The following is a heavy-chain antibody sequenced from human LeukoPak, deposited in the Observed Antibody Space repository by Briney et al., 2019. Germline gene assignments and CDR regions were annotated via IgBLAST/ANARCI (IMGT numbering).Heavy chain of an antibody. CDR3: ARVRIAAAGPPRIFDY. J-gene: IGHJ4*02. D-gene: IGHD6-13*01. CDR1: GYTFTGYY. CDR2: INPNSGGT. Sequence: GASVKVSCKASGYTFTGYYMHWARQAPGQGLEWMGWINPNSGGTNYAQKFQGRVTMTRDTSISTAYMELSRLRSDDTAVYYCARVRIAAAGPPRIFDYWGQGTLVTVSS. V-gene: IGHV1-2*02.